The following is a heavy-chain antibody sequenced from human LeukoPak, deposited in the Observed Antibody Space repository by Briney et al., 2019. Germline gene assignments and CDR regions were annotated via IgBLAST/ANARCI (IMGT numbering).Heavy chain of an antibody. J-gene: IGHJ5*02. D-gene: IGHD2-2*01. V-gene: IGHV1-2*02. Sequence: ASVKVSCKASGYTFTGYYMHWVRPAPGQGLEWMGWINPNSGGTNYAQKFQGRVTMTRDTSISTAYMELSRLRSDDTAVYYCARDRGGYSIVVVPAALRNWFDPWGQGTLVTVSS. CDR2: INPNSGGT. CDR3: ARDRGGYSIVVVPAALRNWFDP. CDR1: GYTFTGYY.